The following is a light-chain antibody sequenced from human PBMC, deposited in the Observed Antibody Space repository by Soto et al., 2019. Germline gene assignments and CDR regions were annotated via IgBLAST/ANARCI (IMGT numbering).Light chain of an antibody. V-gene: IGKV1-5*01. CDR2: DAS. J-gene: IGKJ2*01. CDR1: QSISSW. Sequence: DIQMTQSPSTLSASVGDRVTITCRASQSISSWLAWYQQKPGKAPKLLIYDASSLESGVPSRFSGSGSGTEFTLTISSLQPDDFATYYCQQYNSYSRVYTFGQGTKLEIK. CDR3: QQYNSYSRVYT.